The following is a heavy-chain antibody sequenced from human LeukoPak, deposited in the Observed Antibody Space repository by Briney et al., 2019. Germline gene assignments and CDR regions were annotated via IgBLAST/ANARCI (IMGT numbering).Heavy chain of an antibody. CDR3: ARGGSGRYHYYYYMDV. J-gene: IGHJ6*03. V-gene: IGHV5-51*01. Sequence: GESLKISCKGSGYSFTSYWIGWVRQMPGKGLEWMGIIYPGDSDTRYSPSFQGQVTISADKSISTAYLQWSSLKASDTAMYYCARGGSGRYHYYYYMDVWGKGTTVTVSS. D-gene: IGHD3-10*01. CDR2: IYPGDSDT. CDR1: GYSFTSYW.